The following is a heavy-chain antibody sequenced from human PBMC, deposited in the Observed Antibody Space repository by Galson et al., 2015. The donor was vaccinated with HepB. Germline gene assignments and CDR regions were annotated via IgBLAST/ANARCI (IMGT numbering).Heavy chain of an antibody. D-gene: IGHD1-1*01. CDR2: LYHHGTT. V-gene: IGHV4-39*01. Sequence: EPLSLTCSVSGASINSIKYSWGWIRQPPGKGLEWVGSLYHHGTTFYNPSLESRGTISGDPSKNQFSLNLRSVSAADTAVYYCARHKGGHTTPFDDWGPGTLVTVSS. CDR3: ARHKGGHTTPFDD. J-gene: IGHJ4*02. CDR1: GASINSIKYS.